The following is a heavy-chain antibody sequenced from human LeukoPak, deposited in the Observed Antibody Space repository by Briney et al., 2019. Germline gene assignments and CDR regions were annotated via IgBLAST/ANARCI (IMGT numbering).Heavy chain of an antibody. CDR3: ARKGYFGSESYFDY. Sequence: SETLSLTCTVSGGSISSYYWSWIRQPPGKGLEWIGYIYTSGSTNYNPSLKSRVTISVDTSKNQFSLKLSSVTAADTAVYYCARKGYFGSESYFDYWGQGTLVTVSS. J-gene: IGHJ4*02. CDR1: GGSISSYY. CDR2: IYTSGST. V-gene: IGHV4-4*09. D-gene: IGHD3-10*01.